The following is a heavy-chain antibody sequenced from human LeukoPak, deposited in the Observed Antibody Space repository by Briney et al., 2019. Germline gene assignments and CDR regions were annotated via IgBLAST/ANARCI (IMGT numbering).Heavy chain of an antibody. V-gene: IGHV4-59*08. J-gene: IGHJ4*02. D-gene: IGHD6-13*01. CDR1: GGSISSYY. CDR3: ARLTDYSSSWSD. CDR2: IYYSGST. Sequence: PSEALSLTCTVSGGSISSYYWSWIRQPPGKGLEWIGYIYYSGSTNYNPSLKSRVTISVDTSKNQFSLKLSSVTAADTAVYYCARLTDYSSSWSDWGQGTLVTVSS.